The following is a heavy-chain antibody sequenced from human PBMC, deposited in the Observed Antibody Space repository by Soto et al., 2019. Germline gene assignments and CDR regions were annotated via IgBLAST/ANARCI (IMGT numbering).Heavy chain of an antibody. CDR1: GFTFSSYA. Sequence: LRLSCAASGFTFSSYAMHWVRQAPGKGLEYFSAISSNGGSTYYANSVKGRFTISRDNSKNTLYLQMGSLRAEDMAVYYCARVPITLGYCSGGSCYSGAFDIWGQGTMVTVSS. V-gene: IGHV3-64*01. J-gene: IGHJ3*02. CDR2: ISSNGGST. CDR3: ARVPITLGYCSGGSCYSGAFDI. D-gene: IGHD2-15*01.